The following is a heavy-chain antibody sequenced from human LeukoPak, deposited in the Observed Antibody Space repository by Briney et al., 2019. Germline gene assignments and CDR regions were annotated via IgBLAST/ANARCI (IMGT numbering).Heavy chain of an antibody. J-gene: IGHJ4*02. V-gene: IGHV1-24*01. Sequence: ASVKVSCKVSGYTFNELSMHWVRQAPGKGLEWMGGFDPEKGKTIYAQKFQGRVTMTEDTSTDTAYMELSSLTSEDTAVYYCARDYYDSSGNFDYWGQGTLSPSPQ. D-gene: IGHD3-22*01. CDR2: FDPEKGKT. CDR1: GYTFNELS. CDR3: ARDYYDSSGNFDY.